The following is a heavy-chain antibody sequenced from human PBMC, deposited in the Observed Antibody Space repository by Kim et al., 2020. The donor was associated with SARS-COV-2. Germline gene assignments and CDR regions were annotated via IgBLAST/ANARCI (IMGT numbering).Heavy chain of an antibody. J-gene: IGHJ4*02. V-gene: IGHV3-11*01. CDR1: GFTFSDYY. CDR3: ARGKFRGLWFGELLYLNFDY. Sequence: GGSLRLSCAASGFTFSDYYMSWIRQAPGKWLEWVSYISSSGSTIYYADSVKGRFTISRDNAKNSLYLQMNSLRAEDTAVYYCARGKFRGLWFGELLYLNFDYWGQGTLVTVSS. D-gene: IGHD3-10*01. CDR2: ISSSGSTI.